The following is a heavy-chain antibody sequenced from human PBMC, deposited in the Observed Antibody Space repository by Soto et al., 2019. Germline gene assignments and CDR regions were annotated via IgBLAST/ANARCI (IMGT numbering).Heavy chain of an antibody. CDR3: ARGVTVTTRRAFDI. Sequence: SETLSLTCTVSGGSISSGGYYWSWIRQHPGKGLEWIGYIYYSGSTYYNPSLKSRVTISVDTSKNQFSLKLSSVTAADTAVYYCARGVTVTTRRAFDIWGQGTMVTVS. CDR1: GGSISSGGYY. J-gene: IGHJ3*02. V-gene: IGHV4-31*03. D-gene: IGHD4-17*01. CDR2: IYYSGST.